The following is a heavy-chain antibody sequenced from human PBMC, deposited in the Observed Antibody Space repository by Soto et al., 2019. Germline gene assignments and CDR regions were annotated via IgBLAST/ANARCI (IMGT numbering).Heavy chain of an antibody. CDR1: GVSISTANW. CDR2: IYESGST. D-gene: IGHD6-13*01. CDR3: ERGGRRSWLRLFHN. Sequence: PSETLSLTCAVSGVSISTANWWSWVRQPPGKGLEWIGEIYESGSTNYNPSLKSRVAISLDKSKNQFSLKLSSVTAADTAVYYCERGGRRSWLRLFHNWGQGTLVTVSS. V-gene: IGHV4-4*02. J-gene: IGHJ1*01.